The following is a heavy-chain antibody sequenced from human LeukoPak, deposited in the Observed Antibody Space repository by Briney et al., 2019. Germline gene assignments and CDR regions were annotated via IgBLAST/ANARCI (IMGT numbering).Heavy chain of an antibody. V-gene: IGHV5-51*01. CDR2: IYPGDSDT. Sequence: GESLKISCKGSGYSFTSYWIGWVRQMPGKGLEWMGIIYPGDSDTRYSTSFQGQVTISADKSISTAYLQWSSLKASDTAMYYCARSIAVAGTSTPLDYWGQGTLVTVSS. D-gene: IGHD6-19*01. J-gene: IGHJ4*02. CDR1: GYSFTSYW. CDR3: ARSIAVAGTSTPLDY.